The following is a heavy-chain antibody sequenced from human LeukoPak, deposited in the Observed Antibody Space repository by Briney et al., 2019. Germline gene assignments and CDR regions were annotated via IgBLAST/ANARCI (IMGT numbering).Heavy chain of an antibody. CDR1: GFTFNRFW. CDR2: IISDGSST. V-gene: IGHV3-74*01. J-gene: IGHJ3*02. Sequence: GGSLGLSCAASGFTFNRFWMHWVRQAPGKGLVWVSRIISDGSSTNYADSVKGRFTISRDNAKNTLYLQMNSLRAEDTALYYCAREDVDITVATSGAFDIWGQGTMVTVFS. CDR3: AREDVDITVATSGAFDI. D-gene: IGHD6-19*01.